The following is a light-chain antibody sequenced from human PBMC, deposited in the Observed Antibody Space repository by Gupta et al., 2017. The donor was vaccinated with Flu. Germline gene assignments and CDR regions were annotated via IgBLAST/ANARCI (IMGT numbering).Light chain of an antibody. V-gene: IGLV3-1*01. CDR1: KLGDNY. CDR2: QDN. J-gene: IGLJ1*01. Sequence: SGDKLGDNYVCWYHQKPGQSPVLVIYQDNKRPSGIPERFSGSNSGNTATLTISGTQAMDEADYYCQAWDSSIYYVFGTGTKVTVL. CDR3: QAWDSSIYYV.